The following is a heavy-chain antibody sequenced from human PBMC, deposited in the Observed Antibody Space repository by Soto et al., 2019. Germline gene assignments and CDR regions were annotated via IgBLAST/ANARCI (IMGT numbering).Heavy chain of an antibody. CDR2: INAGNGNT. Sequence: ASVKVSCKASGYTFTSYAMHWVRQAPGQRLEWMGWINAGNGNTKYSQKFQGRVTITRDTSASTAYMELSSLRSEDTAVYYCARSGVVVTTFDYWGQGSLVTVSS. CDR3: ARSGVVVTTFDY. CDR1: GYTFTSYA. J-gene: IGHJ4*02. D-gene: IGHD3-22*01. V-gene: IGHV1-3*01.